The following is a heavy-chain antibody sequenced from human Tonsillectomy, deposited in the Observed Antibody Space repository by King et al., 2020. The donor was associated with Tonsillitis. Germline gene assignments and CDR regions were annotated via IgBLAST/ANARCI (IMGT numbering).Heavy chain of an antibody. CDR2: IYRGGSR. CDR1: GFNVSRNY. CDR3: AGESDDISGSDPFDI. J-gene: IGHJ3*02. D-gene: IGHD3-22*01. V-gene: IGHV3-53*01. Sequence: VQLVESGGGLIQPGGSLRLSCAASGFNVSRNYMSWVRQAPGKGLGWVAVIYRGGSRYYADSVKGRFTVSRDNSKNTVYLKMNRLRAEDTAVYYCAGESDDISGSDPFDIWGQGTMVAVSS.